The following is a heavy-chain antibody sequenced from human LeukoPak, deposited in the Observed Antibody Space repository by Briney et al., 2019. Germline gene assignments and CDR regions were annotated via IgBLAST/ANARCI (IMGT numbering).Heavy chain of an antibody. CDR1: GFTFDDYA. Sequence: GGSLRLSCTASGFTFDDYAIHWVRQAPGKGLEWVSGISWNSDTIDYADSVKGRFTISRDNAKSSLYLQMNSLRVEDTALYFCAKGGSGYPYYYYYMDVWGIGTTVTISS. V-gene: IGHV3-9*01. CDR2: ISWNSDTI. CDR3: AKGGSGYPYYYYYMDV. J-gene: IGHJ6*03. D-gene: IGHD2-15*01.